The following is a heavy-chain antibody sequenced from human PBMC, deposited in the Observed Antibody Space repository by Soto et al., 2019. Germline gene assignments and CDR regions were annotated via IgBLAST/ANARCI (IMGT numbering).Heavy chain of an antibody. CDR2: IIPIFGTA. J-gene: IGHJ6*02. V-gene: IGHV1-69*12. CDR1: GGTFSSYA. Sequence: QVQLVQSGAEVKKPGSSVKVSCKASGGTFSSYAISWVRQAPGQGLEWMGGIIPIFGTANYAQKFQGRVTITADESTSTAYMELSSLRSEDTAVYYCARSMVRPKEVGEIRYYYGMDVWGQGTTVTVSS. CDR3: ARSMVRPKEVGEIRYYYGMDV. D-gene: IGHD3-10*01.